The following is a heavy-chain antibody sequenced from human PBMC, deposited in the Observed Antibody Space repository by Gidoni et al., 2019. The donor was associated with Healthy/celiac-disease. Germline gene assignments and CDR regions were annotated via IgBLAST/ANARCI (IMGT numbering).Heavy chain of an antibody. CDR1: GGTLSSYA. D-gene: IGHD3-22*01. CDR2: IIPIFGTA. CDR3: ARGPDDSSGYTSYYYYGMDV. V-gene: IGHV1-69*01. J-gene: IGHJ6*02. Sequence: QVQLVQSGAEVKKPGSSVKVSCKASGGTLSSYAISGGRQAPGQGLEWMGGIIPIFGTANYAQKFQGRVTITADESTSTAYMELSSLRSEDTAVYYCARGPDDSSGYTSYYYYGMDVWGQGTTVTVSS.